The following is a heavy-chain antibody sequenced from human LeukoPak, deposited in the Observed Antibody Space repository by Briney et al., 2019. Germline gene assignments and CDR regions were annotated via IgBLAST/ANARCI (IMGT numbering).Heavy chain of an antibody. CDR3: ARSPGDILTGFFDY. CDR2: IYYSGST. V-gene: IGHV4-59*01. Sequence: SSETLSLTCTVPGRSISSYYWSWIRQPPGKGLEWIGYIYYSGSTNYNPSLKSRVTISVDTSKNQFSLKLSSVTAADTAVYYCARSPGDILTGFFDYWGQGTLVTVSS. CDR1: GRSISSYY. J-gene: IGHJ4*02. D-gene: IGHD3-9*01.